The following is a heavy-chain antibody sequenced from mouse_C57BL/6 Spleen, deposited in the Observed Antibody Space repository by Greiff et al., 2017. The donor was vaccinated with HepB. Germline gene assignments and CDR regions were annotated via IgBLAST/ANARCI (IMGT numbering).Heavy chain of an antibody. CDR1: GYSITSGYY. CDR3: ARVYYGSRAYWYFDV. V-gene: IGHV3-6*01. D-gene: IGHD1-1*01. Sequence: DVKLQESGPGLVKPSKSLSLTCSVTGYSITSGYYWNWIRQFPGNKLEWMGYISYDGSNNYNPSLKNRISITRDTSKNQFFLKLNSVTTEDTATYYCARVYYGSRAYWYFDVWGTGTTVTVSS. J-gene: IGHJ1*03. CDR2: ISYDGSN.